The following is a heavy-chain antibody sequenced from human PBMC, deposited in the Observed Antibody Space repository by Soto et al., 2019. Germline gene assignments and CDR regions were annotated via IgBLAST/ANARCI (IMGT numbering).Heavy chain of an antibody. CDR2: MNADNGNT. D-gene: IGHD2-2*01. Sequence: ASVKVSCKASGHTFTNFGISCVRQATGQGLEWMGWMNADNGNTEYAQKFQGRVTITRNTSTSTAYMELSSLRSEDTAVYYCARDIVVVPAAIPFAYWGQGTLVTVSS. CDR1: GHTFTNFG. V-gene: IGHV1-18*01. J-gene: IGHJ4*02. CDR3: ARDIVVVPAAIPFAY.